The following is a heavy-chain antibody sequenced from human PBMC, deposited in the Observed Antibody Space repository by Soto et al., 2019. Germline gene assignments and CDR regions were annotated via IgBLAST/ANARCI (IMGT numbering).Heavy chain of an antibody. CDR2: IYYSGST. J-gene: IGHJ4*02. V-gene: IGHV4-59*01. Sequence: SETLSLTCTVSGGSISSYYWSWIRQPPGKGLEWIGYIYYSGSTNYNPSLKSRVTISVDTSKNQFSLKLSSVTAADTAVYYCARASSGWYSYFDYWGQGTLVTSPQ. CDR3: ARASSGWYSYFDY. D-gene: IGHD6-19*01. CDR1: GGSISSYY.